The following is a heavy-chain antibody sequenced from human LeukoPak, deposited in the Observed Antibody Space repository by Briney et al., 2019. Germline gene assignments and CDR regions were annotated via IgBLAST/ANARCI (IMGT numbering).Heavy chain of an antibody. J-gene: IGHJ6*02. CDR3: ARDVYGSGSIGYYYYYGMDV. Sequence: SGTLSLTCAVSGGSISSSNWWSWVRQPPGKGLEWIGEIYHSGSTNYNPSLKSRVTISVDKSKNQFSLKLSSVTAADTAVYYCARDVYGSGSIGYYYYYGMDVWGQGTTVTVSS. CDR2: IYHSGST. CDR1: GGSISSSNW. V-gene: IGHV4-4*02. D-gene: IGHD3-10*01.